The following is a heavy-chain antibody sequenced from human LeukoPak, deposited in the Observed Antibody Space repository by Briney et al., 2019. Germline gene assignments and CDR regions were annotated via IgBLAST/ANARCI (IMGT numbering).Heavy chain of an antibody. Sequence: SVKVSCKASGYTFTDHYMHWVRQAPGQGLEWMGGIIPIFGTANYAQKFQGRVTITADESTSTAYMELSSLRSQDTAVYYCARVAGWWFDPWGQGTLVTVSS. J-gene: IGHJ5*02. D-gene: IGHD5-24*01. CDR1: GYTFTDHY. CDR3: ARVAGWWFDP. CDR2: IIPIFGTA. V-gene: IGHV1-69*13.